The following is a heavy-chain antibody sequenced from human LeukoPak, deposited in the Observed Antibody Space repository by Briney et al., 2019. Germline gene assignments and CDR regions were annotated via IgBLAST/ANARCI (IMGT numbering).Heavy chain of an antibody. J-gene: IGHJ3*02. D-gene: IGHD3-10*01. Sequence: GRSLRLSCAASGFTFSSYGMHWVRQAPGKGLEWVAVISYDGSNKYYADSVKGRFTISRDNFKNTLYLQMNSLRAEDTAVYYCAKVWFGESLYAFDIWGQGTMVTVSS. V-gene: IGHV3-30*18. CDR2: ISYDGSNK. CDR3: AKVWFGESLYAFDI. CDR1: GFTFSSYG.